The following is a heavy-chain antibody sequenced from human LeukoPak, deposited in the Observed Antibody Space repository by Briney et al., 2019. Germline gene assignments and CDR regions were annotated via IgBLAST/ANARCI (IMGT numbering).Heavy chain of an antibody. CDR1: GFTFSSYW. CDR3: SRSPQNCETTTCYDALDF. J-gene: IGHJ3*01. D-gene: IGHD2-2*01. Sequence: GGSLRLSCAAPGFTFSSYWMHWVRQAPGKGLVWVSRVKSDGSRTTYADSVKGRFTISRDNAKNTVYLQMSSLTVEDTAVYYCSRSPQNCETTTCYDALDFWGQGTMVTVSS. V-gene: IGHV3-74*01. CDR2: VKSDGSRT.